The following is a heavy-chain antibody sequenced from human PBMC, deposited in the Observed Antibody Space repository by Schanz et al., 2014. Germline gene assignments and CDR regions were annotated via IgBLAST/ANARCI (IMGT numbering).Heavy chain of an antibody. Sequence: QVQLQQWGAGLLKASETLSLTCAVYGGSSSDCYWSWIRQPPGKGLEWIGEINHSGGTNYNPSLKRRVTMSVDTSKIQFSLILASVTAADTAVYYCELITLDRGVRNDYWGQGTLVSVSS. D-gene: IGHD3-10*01. V-gene: IGHV4-34*01. J-gene: IGHJ4*02. CDR3: ELITLDRGVRNDY. CDR2: INHSGGT. CDR1: GGSSSDCY.